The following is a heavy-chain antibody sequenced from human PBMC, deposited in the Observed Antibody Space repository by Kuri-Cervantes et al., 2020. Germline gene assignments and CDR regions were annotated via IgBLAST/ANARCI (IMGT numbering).Heavy chain of an antibody. J-gene: IGHJ6*03. CDR2: IYPSDSAT. CDR3: ARSPGGPKYNYMDV. V-gene: IGHV5-51*01. CDR1: GYSFSSYW. D-gene: IGHD3-16*01. Sequence: GGSLRLSCKGSGYSFSSYWIGWVRQMPGKGLEWMGIIYPSDSATRYSPSFEGQVTMSADKSIDTAYLQWSSLKASDTAIYYCARSPGGPKYNYMDVWGKGTTVTVSS.